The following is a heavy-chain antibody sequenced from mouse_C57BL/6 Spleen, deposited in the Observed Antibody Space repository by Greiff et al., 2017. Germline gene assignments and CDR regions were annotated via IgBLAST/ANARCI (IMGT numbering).Heavy chain of an antibody. CDR2: ISDGGSYT. CDR1: GFTFSSYA. CDR3: ERYYDYDERMFAY. Sequence: EVKVVESGGGLVQPGGSLKLSCAASGFTFSSYAMSWVRQTPEKRLEWVATISDGGSYTYYPDNVKGRFTISRDNAKHNLYLQMSHLKSEDTAMYYCERYYDYDERMFAYWGQGTLVTVSA. J-gene: IGHJ3*01. D-gene: IGHD2-4*01. V-gene: IGHV5-4*03.